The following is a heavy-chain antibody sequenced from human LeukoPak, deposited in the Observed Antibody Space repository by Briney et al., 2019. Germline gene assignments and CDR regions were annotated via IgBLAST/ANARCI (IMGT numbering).Heavy chain of an antibody. J-gene: IGHJ4*02. V-gene: IGHV2-70*11. CDR3: ARKNSGSYFDY. Sequence: ESGPTLVNPTQTLTLTCTFSGFSLRTSGMCVNWIRQPPGKALEWLARIDWDDDKYYSTSLKTRLTISKDTSKNQVVLTMTNMVPVDTATYYCARKNSGSYFDYWGQGTLVTVSS. CDR2: IDWDDDK. D-gene: IGHD1-26*01. CDR1: GFSLRTSGMC.